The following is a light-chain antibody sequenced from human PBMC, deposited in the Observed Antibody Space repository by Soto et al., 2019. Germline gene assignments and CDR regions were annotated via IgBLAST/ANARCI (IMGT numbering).Light chain of an antibody. CDR2: EVS. V-gene: IGLV2-8*01. CDR3: SSYAGSNNWN. Sequence: QSALTQPPSASGSPGQSVTISCTGTSSDVGGYNYVSWYQQHPGKAPKLMIYEVSKWPSGVPDRFSGSTSGNTASLTVSGLQAEDEADYYCSSYAGSNNWNFGTGTKLTVL. J-gene: IGLJ1*01. CDR1: SSDVGGYNY.